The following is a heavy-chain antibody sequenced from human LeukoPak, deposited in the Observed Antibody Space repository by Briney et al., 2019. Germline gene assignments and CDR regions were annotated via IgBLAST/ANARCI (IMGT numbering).Heavy chain of an antibody. CDR3: ARDQVVGTRHYYYYYGMDV. CDR2: ISGSGGST. CDR1: GFTFSSYA. J-gene: IGHJ6*02. D-gene: IGHD1-14*01. Sequence: GGSLRLSCAASGFTFSSYAMSWVRQAPGKGLEWVSAISGSGGSTYYADSVKGRFTISRDNSKNTLYLQMNSPRAEDTAVYYCARDQVVGTRHYYYYYGMDVWGQGTTVTVSS. V-gene: IGHV3-23*01.